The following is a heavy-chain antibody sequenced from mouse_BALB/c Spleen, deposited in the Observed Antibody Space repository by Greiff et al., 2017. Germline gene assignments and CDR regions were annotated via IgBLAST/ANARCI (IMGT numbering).Heavy chain of an antibody. CDR3: AREDDGDAMDY. CDR1: GFTFSSFG. CDR2: ISSGSSTI. V-gene: IGHV5-17*02. D-gene: IGHD2-12*01. Sequence: EVKLVESGGGLVQPGGSRKLSCAASGFTFSSFGMHWVRQAPEKGLEWVAYISSGSSTIYYADTVKGRFTISRDNPKNTLFLQMTSLRSEDTAMYYCAREDDGDAMDYWGQGTSVTVSS. J-gene: IGHJ4*01.